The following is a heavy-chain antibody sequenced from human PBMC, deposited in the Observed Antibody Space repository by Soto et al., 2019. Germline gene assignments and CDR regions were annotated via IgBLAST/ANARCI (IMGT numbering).Heavy chain of an antibody. Sequence: PSETLSLTSTVSGGSISSYYCFWIRQHTGKGLEWIANMSSSGRTIYNPSLKSRVTMSVDTSENQFSLRLNSVTAADTAVYYCARLPRTTVAGSGTDYWGQGTLVTVSS. J-gene: IGHJ4*02. CDR3: ARLPRTTVAGSGTDY. CDR2: MSSSGRT. CDR1: GGSISSYY. D-gene: IGHD6-19*01. V-gene: IGHV4-59*04.